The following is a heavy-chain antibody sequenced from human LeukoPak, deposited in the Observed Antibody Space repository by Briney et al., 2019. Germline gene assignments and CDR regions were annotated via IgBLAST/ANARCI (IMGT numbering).Heavy chain of an antibody. J-gene: IGHJ4*02. Sequence: GGSLRLSCAASGFSFSSYAMSWVRQPPGKGLEWVSSFSGGGGDTYYADSVKGRFTISRDNSKNTLCLQMNSLRVEDTAVYYCARLCYYDSSGLVTFDYWGQGTLVTVSS. CDR1: GFSFSSYA. CDR3: ARLCYYDSSGLVTFDY. CDR2: FSGGGGDT. D-gene: IGHD3-22*01. V-gene: IGHV3-23*01.